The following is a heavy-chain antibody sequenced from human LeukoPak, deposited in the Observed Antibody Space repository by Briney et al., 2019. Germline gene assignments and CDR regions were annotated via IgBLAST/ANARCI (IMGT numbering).Heavy chain of an antibody. J-gene: IGHJ5*02. V-gene: IGHV4-38-2*01. CDR2: IYHSGST. D-gene: IGHD1/OR15-1a*01. Sequence: SETLSLTCAVSGYSISSGYYWGWIRQPPGKGLEWIGSIYHSGSTYHNPSLKSRVTMSIDTSENQFSLKLNSVTAADTAVYYCARNKQIDAWGQGTLVTVSS. CDR3: ARNKQIDA. CDR1: GYSISSGYY.